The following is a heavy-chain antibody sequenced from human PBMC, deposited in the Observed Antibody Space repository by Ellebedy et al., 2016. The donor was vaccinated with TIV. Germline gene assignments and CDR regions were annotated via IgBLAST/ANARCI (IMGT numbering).Heavy chain of an antibody. Sequence: GGSLRLXXAASGFTFSSYGMHWVRQAPGKGLEWVAVISYDGSNKYYADSVKGRFTISRDNSKNTLYLQMNSLRAEDTAVYYCARGSIPGYSSSWTHTNWYFDLWGRGTLVTVSS. CDR1: GFTFSSYG. V-gene: IGHV3-30*03. CDR2: ISYDGSNK. CDR3: ARGSIPGYSSSWTHTNWYFDL. D-gene: IGHD6-13*01. J-gene: IGHJ2*01.